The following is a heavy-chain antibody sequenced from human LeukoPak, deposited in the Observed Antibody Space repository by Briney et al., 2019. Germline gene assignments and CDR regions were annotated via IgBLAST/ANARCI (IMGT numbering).Heavy chain of an antibody. CDR2: ISYDGSNK. Sequence: GGSLRLSCAASGFTFSSYGMHWVRQAPGKGLEWVAVISYDGSNKYYADSVKGRFTISRDNSKNTMYLQMNSLRAEDTAVYYCAKDPHLYDSSGYYDYWGQGTLVTVSS. V-gene: IGHV3-30*18. CDR1: GFTFSSYG. D-gene: IGHD3-22*01. CDR3: AKDPHLYDSSGYYDY. J-gene: IGHJ4*02.